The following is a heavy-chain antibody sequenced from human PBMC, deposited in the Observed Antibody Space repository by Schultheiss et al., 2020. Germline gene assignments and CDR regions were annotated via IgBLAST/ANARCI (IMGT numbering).Heavy chain of an antibody. D-gene: IGHD1-20*01. Sequence: ASVKVSCKTSGYTFTGYGIDWVRQAPGQGLEWMGWISAYNGNTNYAQKLQGRVTMTTDTSTSTAYMELRSLRSDDTAVYYCATNPGGVTGIDFDYWGQGTLVTVSS. CDR2: ISAYNGNT. J-gene: IGHJ4*02. CDR3: ATNPGGVTGIDFDY. CDR1: GYTFTGYG. V-gene: IGHV1-18*01.